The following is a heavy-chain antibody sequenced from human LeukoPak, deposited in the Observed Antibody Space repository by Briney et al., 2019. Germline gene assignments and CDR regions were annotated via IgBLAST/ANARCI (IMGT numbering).Heavy chain of an antibody. CDR2: IYPGDSDT. V-gene: IGHV5-51*01. CDR3: ARQERWLTTGLDP. J-gene: IGHJ5*02. CDR1: GNSFPSYW. Sequence: GEFLKTPCRGLGNSFPSYWIGWGRRIPGKGLGGRGIIYPGDSDTRYSPSFQGQVTISADKSISTAYLQWSSLKASDTAMYYCARQERWLTTGLDPWGQGTLVTVSS. D-gene: IGHD5-24*01.